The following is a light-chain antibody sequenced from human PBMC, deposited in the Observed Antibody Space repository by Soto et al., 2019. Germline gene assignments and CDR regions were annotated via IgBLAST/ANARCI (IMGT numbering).Light chain of an antibody. V-gene: IGKV4-1*01. CDR1: QSVLYKSNNKTH. CDR2: WAS. Sequence: DIVMTRSPDSLAVSLGERATINCKSSQSVLYKSNNKTHLAWYQQKSGQPPKLLMSWASIRESGVPDRFSGSGSGTDFTLTITSLQAADVAIYYCQQYYGNPRTFGQGTRVEVK. J-gene: IGKJ1*01. CDR3: QQYYGNPRT.